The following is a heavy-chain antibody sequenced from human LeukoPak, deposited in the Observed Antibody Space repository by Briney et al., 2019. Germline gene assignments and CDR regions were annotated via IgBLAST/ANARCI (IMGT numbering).Heavy chain of an antibody. V-gene: IGHV3-30*18. Sequence: PERSLRLSCAASGFAFSSYGMHWLRQAPGKGLEWVATMSYDGSHKYYADSVKGRFTISRDNSKNTLFLQMNNLRAEDTAVYYCGNRPLYSSGWSVDYWGQGTLVTVSS. D-gene: IGHD6-19*01. J-gene: IGHJ4*02. CDR2: MSYDGSHK. CDR3: GNRPLYSSGWSVDY. CDR1: GFAFSSYG.